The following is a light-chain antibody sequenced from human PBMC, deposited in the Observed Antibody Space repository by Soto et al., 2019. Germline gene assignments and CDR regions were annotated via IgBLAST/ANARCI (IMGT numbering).Light chain of an antibody. CDR3: SSDTSSSTYV. J-gene: IGLJ1*01. CDR1: SSNVGGYNY. V-gene: IGLV2-14*01. CDR2: EVS. Sequence: QSALTQPASVSGSPGQSITISCSGTSSNVGGYNYVSWYQQHPGKAPQLMIYEVSNRPSGVANRFAGSKSGNTASLTISGLQAEDEADYYCSSDTSSSTYVFGAGTKVTVL.